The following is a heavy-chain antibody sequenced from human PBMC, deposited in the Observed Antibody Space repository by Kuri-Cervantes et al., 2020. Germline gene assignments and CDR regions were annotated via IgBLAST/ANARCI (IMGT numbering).Heavy chain of an antibody. D-gene: IGHD3-22*01. CDR3: ARGNGPYYYDSSGYSHFDY. CDR1: DYIDINYG. Sequence: ASVKVSCKSSDYIDINYGITWVRQAPGQGLEWMGWISAYNGDTNYAQKLQGRVTMTTDTSTSTAYMELRSLRSDDTAVYYCARGNGPYYYDSSGYSHFDYWGQGTLVTVSS. V-gene: IGHV1-18*01. J-gene: IGHJ4*02. CDR2: ISAYNGDT.